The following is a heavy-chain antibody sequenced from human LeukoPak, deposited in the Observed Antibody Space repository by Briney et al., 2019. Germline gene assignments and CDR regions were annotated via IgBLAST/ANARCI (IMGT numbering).Heavy chain of an antibody. Sequence: GGSLRLSCAASGFTFSSYWMGWVRQAPGKGLEWVANIHPDGSEEYYVDSVKGRFTVSRDNAKNSLYLQVSSLRAEDTAVYYCTKHGEYTFDYRGQGTLVTVS. V-gene: IGHV3-7*01. CDR2: IHPDGSEE. D-gene: IGHD4-17*01. J-gene: IGHJ4*02. CDR1: GFTFSSYW. CDR3: TKHGEYTFDY.